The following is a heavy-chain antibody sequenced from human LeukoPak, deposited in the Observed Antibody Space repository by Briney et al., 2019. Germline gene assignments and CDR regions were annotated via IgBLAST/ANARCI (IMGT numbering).Heavy chain of an antibody. CDR2: VHYRGNT. CDR3: AQEPVGIAGNNWFDP. Sequence: SETLSLTCTVSRGSISGYFWSWLRQLPGQGLEWIGYVHYRGNTNYKPSLKSRVTISVDTSKNLFSLKLTSVTPEDTAIYYCAQEPVGIAGNNWFDPWGPGILVTVSS. D-gene: IGHD1-14*01. J-gene: IGHJ5*02. V-gene: IGHV4-59*01. CDR1: RGSISGYF.